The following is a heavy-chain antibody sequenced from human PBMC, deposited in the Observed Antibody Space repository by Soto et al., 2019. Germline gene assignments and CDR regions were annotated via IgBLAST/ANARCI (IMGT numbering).Heavy chain of an antibody. D-gene: IGHD3-3*01. CDR1: GGSISSGGYY. J-gene: IGHJ6*02. Sequence: PSETLSLTCTVSGGSISSGGYYWSWIRQHPGKGLEWIGYIYYSGSTYYNPSLKSRVTISVDTSKNQFSLKLSSVTAADTAVYYCARGSYDFWSGYSPLDGMDVCGQGTTVTVSS. CDR3: ARGSYDFWSGYSPLDGMDV. V-gene: IGHV4-31*03. CDR2: IYYSGST.